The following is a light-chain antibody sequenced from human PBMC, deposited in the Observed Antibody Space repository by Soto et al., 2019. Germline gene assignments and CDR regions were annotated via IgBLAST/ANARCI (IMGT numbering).Light chain of an antibody. Sequence: QSVLTQPPSVSGAPGQRVTISCTGSSSNVGAGYDVHWYQQLPGTVPKLLIYGNSNRPSGVPDRFSGSKSGTSASLAITGLQAEDEADYYCQSYDSSLSGFYVFGTGTKLTVL. CDR2: GNS. CDR3: QSYDSSLSGFYV. V-gene: IGLV1-40*01. CDR1: SSNVGAGYD. J-gene: IGLJ1*01.